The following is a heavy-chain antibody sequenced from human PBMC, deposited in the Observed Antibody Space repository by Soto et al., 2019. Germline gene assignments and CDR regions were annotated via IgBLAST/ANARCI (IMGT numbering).Heavy chain of an antibody. J-gene: IGHJ3*02. CDR1: GGSVSSGAYY. Sequence: PSETLSLTCTVSGGSVSSGAYYWTWIRQRPGKGLEWIGYIYYSGSTYYSPSLKSRLSISLDTSKNQFSLRLSSVTAADTAMYYCARARLRAVYAFDIWVQGTIVTVSS. CDR3: ARARLRAVYAFDI. CDR2: IYYSGST. D-gene: IGHD5-12*01. V-gene: IGHV4-31*03.